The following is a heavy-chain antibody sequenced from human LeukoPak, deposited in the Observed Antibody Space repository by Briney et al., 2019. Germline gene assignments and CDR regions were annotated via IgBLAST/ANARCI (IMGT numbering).Heavy chain of an antibody. J-gene: IGHJ4*02. CDR3: ARDHSGFGELLAYFDY. Sequence: GASVKVSCKTSRYTFTGYYMHWVRQAPGQGLEWMGWINPRSGGTNYAQKFQGRVTMTRDTSISTTYMELSRLRSDDTAVYYCARDHSGFGELLAYFDYWGQGTLVTVSS. CDR1: RYTFTGYY. CDR2: INPRSGGT. V-gene: IGHV1-2*02. D-gene: IGHD3-10*01.